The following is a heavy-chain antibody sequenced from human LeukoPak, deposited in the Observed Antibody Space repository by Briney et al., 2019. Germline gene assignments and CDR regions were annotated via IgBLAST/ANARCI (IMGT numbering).Heavy chain of an antibody. Sequence: GESLKISCKGSGYSFTSYWTGWVRQMPGKGLEWMGIIYPGDSDTRYRPSFQGQVTISADKSISTAYLQWSSLKASDTAMYYCARPRDRTYYYDSRNAFDIWGQGTVVTVSS. J-gene: IGHJ3*02. D-gene: IGHD3-22*01. CDR3: ARPRDRTYYYDSRNAFDI. CDR1: GYSFTSYW. CDR2: IYPGDSDT. V-gene: IGHV5-51*01.